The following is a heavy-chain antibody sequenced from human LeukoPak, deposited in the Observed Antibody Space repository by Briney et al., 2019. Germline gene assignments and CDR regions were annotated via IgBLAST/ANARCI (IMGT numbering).Heavy chain of an antibody. CDR2: IHISGKT. V-gene: IGHV4-59*08. CDR1: GASITDYY. CDR3: ARHLGEGTYPMDR. D-gene: IGHD1-26*01. J-gene: IGHJ5*02. Sequence: SETLSLTCNVSGASITDYYWGWIRQTPEMGLEYIGYIHISGKTYNNPSLKGRVTLSLDTSQNQFSLKLTSVTAADTAVYFCARHLGEGTYPMDRWGEGILVTVSS.